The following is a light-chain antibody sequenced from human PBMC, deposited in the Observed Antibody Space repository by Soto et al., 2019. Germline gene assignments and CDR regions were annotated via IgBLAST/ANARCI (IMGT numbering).Light chain of an antibody. V-gene: IGKV3-20*01. J-gene: IGKJ2*01. Sequence: DIVLTQSPVTLSLSPGEGATLSCRASQSLTSSSLAWYQQKPGQAPTLLIFRASNRATVVPDRFSASESGTDFTLTISSLDPEDFALYFCHQYGSSPYTFGQGTKLEMK. CDR2: RAS. CDR1: QSLTSSS. CDR3: HQYGSSPYT.